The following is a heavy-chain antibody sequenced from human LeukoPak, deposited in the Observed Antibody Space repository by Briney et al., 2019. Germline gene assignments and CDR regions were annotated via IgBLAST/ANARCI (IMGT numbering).Heavy chain of an antibody. D-gene: IGHD4-17*01. CDR3: AREYGPRGANAFDI. J-gene: IGHJ3*02. CDR2: VSSSGSTV. V-gene: IGHV3-48*03. CDR1: GFTFSSYE. Sequence: GGSLRLSCAASGFTFSSYEMNWVRQAPGKGLEWVSYVSSSGSTVCYADSVKGRFTISRDNAKNSLYLQMNSLRAEDTAVYYCAREYGPRGANAFDIWGQGTMVTVSS.